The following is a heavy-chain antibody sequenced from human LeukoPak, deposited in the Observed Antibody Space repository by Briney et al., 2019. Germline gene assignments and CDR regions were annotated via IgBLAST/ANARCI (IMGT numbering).Heavy chain of an antibody. Sequence: SEALSLTPVVPGGSPSGFYGSWIPAPPGGGVRCVGHIYYSGSTNYNPSLKSRVTISVDTSKNQFSLKLSSVTAADTAVYYCARGDDYYDSSGVYYYYYMDVWGKGTTVTVSS. CDR2: IYYSGST. V-gene: IGHV4-59*01. J-gene: IGHJ6*03. CDR3: ARGDDYYDSSGVYYYYYMDV. CDR1: GGSPSGFY. D-gene: IGHD3-22*01.